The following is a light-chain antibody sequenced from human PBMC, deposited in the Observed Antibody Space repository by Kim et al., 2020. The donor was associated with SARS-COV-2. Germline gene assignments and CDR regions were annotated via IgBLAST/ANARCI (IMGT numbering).Light chain of an antibody. J-gene: IGLJ2*01. V-gene: IGLV2-11*01. CDR1: SSVVGGYNY. CDR2: DVS. Sequence: GQAVTISCTGTSSVVGGYNYVSWYQQHPGKAPKLMIYDVSKRPSGVPDRFSGSKSGNTASLTISGLQGEDEADYYCCSYAGSYTEVFGGGTQLTVL. CDR3: CSYAGSYTEV.